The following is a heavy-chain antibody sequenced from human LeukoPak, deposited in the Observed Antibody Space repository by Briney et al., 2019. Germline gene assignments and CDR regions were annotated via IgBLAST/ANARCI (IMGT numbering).Heavy chain of an antibody. D-gene: IGHD3-10*01. CDR3: TGSGSYSTGWFDP. J-gene: IGHJ5*02. CDR1: GYSFTSYW. V-gene: IGHV5-51*01. Sequence: GESLKISCKGSGYSFTSYWIGWVRQMPGEGLEWMGIIYPGDSDTRYSPSFQGQVTISADKSISTAYLQWSSLKASDTAMYYCTGSGSYSTGWFDPWGQGTLVTVSS. CDR2: IYPGDSDT.